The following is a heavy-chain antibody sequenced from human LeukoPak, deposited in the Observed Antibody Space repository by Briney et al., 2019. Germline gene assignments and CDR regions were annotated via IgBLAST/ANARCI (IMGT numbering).Heavy chain of an antibody. CDR3: AREYYRDFDY. Sequence: GGSLRLSCAASGFTFSNAWMSWVRQAPGKGLEWVSYISSSGSAIYYADSVKGRFTISRNNAKNSLYLQMNSLRAEDTAVYYCAREYYRDFDYWGQGSLVTVSS. D-gene: IGHD1-14*01. CDR1: GFTFSNAW. J-gene: IGHJ4*02. V-gene: IGHV3-11*04. CDR2: ISSSGSAI.